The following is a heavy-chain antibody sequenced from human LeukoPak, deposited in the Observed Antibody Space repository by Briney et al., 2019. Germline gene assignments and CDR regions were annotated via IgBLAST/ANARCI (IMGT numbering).Heavy chain of an antibody. CDR3: AKHPDFWSGSPGNY. CDR1: GFTFSSYA. J-gene: IGHJ4*02. D-gene: IGHD3-3*01. V-gene: IGHV3-23*01. Sequence: GSLRLSCAASGFTFSSYAMSWVRQAPGKGLEWVSAISGSGGSTYYADSVKGRFTISRDNSKNTLCLQMNSLRAEDTAVYYCAKHPDFWSGSPGNYWGQGTLVTVSS. CDR2: ISGSGGST.